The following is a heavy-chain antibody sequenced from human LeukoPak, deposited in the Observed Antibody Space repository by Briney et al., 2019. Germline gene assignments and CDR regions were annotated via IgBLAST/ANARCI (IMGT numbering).Heavy chain of an antibody. D-gene: IGHD6-13*01. CDR1: GFTFDDYA. Sequence: GRSLRLSCAASGFTFDDYAMHWVRQAPGKGLEWVSGISWNSGSIGYADSVKGRFTISRDNAKNSLYLQMNSLRAEDTALYYCAKGGDGAYSSSWYDYWGQGTLVTVSS. CDR3: AKGGDGAYSSSWYDY. J-gene: IGHJ4*02. CDR2: ISWNSGSI. V-gene: IGHV3-9*01.